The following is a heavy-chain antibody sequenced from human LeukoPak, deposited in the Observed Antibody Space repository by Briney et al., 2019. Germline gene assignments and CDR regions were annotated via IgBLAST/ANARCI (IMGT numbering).Heavy chain of an antibody. V-gene: IGHV4-4*07. Sequence: PSETLSLTCTVFGDSIDSSSWSWIRQPVGKGLEWIGRIYLGGRPIYNPSLKSRVIMTVDTSKNQFLLWLGSVTAADTAIYYCANWVGNWFDPWGQGTLVTVSS. D-gene: IGHD1-26*01. J-gene: IGHJ5*02. CDR1: GDSIDSSS. CDR3: ANWVGNWFDP. CDR2: IYLGGRP.